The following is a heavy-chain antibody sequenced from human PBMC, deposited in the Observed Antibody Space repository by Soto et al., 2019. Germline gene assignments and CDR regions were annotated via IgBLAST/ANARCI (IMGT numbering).Heavy chain of an antibody. V-gene: IGHV3-53*04. J-gene: IGHJ3*02. Sequence: EVQLVESGGGLVQPGGSLRLSCAASGFTVSSNYMSWVRQAPGKGLEWVSVIYSGGSTYYADSVKGRFTISRHNSKSTLYLQMNSLRAEDTAVYYCARESRIAADGTGDAFDIWGQGTMVTVSS. CDR1: GFTVSSNY. D-gene: IGHD6-13*01. CDR2: IYSGGST. CDR3: ARESRIAADGTGDAFDI.